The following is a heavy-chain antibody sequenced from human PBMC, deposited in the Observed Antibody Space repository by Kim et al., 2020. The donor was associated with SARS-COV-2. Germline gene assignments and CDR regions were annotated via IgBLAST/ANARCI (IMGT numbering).Heavy chain of an antibody. CDR1: GFTFSSYG. Sequence: GGSLRLSCAASGFTFSSYGMHWVRQAPGKGLEWVAVISYDGSNKYYADSVKGRFTISRDNSKNTLYLQMNSLRAEDTAVYYCAKALREFDYWGQGTLVTVSS. J-gene: IGHJ4*02. CDR2: ISYDGSNK. V-gene: IGHV3-30*18. CDR3: AKALREFDY.